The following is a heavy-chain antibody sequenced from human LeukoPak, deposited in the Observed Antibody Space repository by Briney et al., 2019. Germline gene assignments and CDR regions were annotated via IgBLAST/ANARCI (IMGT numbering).Heavy chain of an antibody. CDR3: AKDADYGMDV. J-gene: IGHJ6*02. Sequence: GGSLRLSCAASGFTFSSYGMHWVRQAPGKRLEWVAVISYDGSNKYYADSVKGRFTISRDNSKNTLYLQMNSLRAEDTAVYYCAKDADYGMDVWGQGTTVTVSS. CDR2: ISYDGSNK. V-gene: IGHV3-30*18. CDR1: GFTFSSYG.